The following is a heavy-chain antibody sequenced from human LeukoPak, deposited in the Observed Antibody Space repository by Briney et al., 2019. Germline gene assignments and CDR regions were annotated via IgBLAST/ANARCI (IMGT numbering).Heavy chain of an antibody. D-gene: IGHD5-18*01. CDR3: AKRGYSYDFDY. J-gene: IGHJ4*02. CDR2: INPNSGGT. V-gene: IGHV1-2*02. Sequence: ASVKVSCKVSGYTLTELSMHWVRQAPGQGLEWMGWINPNSGGTNYAQKFQGRVTMTRDTSISTAYMELSRLRSDDTAVYYCAKRGYSYDFDYWGQGTQVTVSS. CDR1: GYTLTELS.